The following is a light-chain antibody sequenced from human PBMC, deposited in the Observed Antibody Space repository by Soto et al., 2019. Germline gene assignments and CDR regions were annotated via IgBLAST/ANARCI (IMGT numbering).Light chain of an antibody. CDR2: DAS. CDR3: QQRGNLPYT. V-gene: IGKV3-11*01. CDR1: QSVTRY. Sequence: EIVLTQSPATLSLSPGERATLSCRASQSVTRYLAWYQQKPGQAPRLLIYDASNRATGIPARFSGSGSGTDFTLTISSLEPEDFAVYYCQQRGNLPYTFGQGTILEIK. J-gene: IGKJ2*01.